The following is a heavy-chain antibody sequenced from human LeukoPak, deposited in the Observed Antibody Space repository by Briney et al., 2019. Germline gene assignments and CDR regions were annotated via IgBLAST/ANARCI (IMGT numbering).Heavy chain of an antibody. D-gene: IGHD3-22*01. V-gene: IGHV3-66*01. CDR3: ARDPWYYYDSSGYYDY. J-gene: IGHJ4*02. Sequence: GGSLRLSCAATGFTVSSNYMSWVRQAPGKGLEWVSIIYSGGSTYYADSVKGRFTISRDNSKNTLYLQMNSLRAEDTAVYYCARDPWYYYDSSGYYDYWGQGTLVTVSS. CDR2: IYSGGST. CDR1: GFTVSSNY.